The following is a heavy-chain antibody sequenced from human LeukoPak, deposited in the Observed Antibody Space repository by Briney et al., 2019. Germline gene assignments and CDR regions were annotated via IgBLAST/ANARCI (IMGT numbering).Heavy chain of an antibody. Sequence: SETLSLTCTVSSGSISTYSWSWIRQPPGKGLEWIGYIYYSGSTNYNPSLKSRVTISVDTSKNQFSLKLSSVTAADTAVYYCARDGISDRYFDYWGQGTLVTVSS. CDR2: IYYSGST. CDR1: SGSISTYS. CDR3: ARDGISDRYFDY. D-gene: IGHD1-1*01. V-gene: IGHV4-59*01. J-gene: IGHJ4*02.